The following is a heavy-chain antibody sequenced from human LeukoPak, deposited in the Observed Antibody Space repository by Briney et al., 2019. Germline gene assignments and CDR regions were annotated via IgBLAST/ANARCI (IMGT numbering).Heavy chain of an antibody. CDR1: GFTFSSYW. V-gene: IGHV3-74*01. CDR2: IDSDGSTT. Sequence: GGSLRLSCAASGFTFSSYWMHWVRQAPGKGLVWASRIDSDGSTTNYAGSVKGRFSISRFNAKETLYLQMNSLRVEDTAVYYCARGTDDIDIWGQGTLVTVSS. CDR3: ARGTDDIDI. J-gene: IGHJ3*02. D-gene: IGHD3-9*01.